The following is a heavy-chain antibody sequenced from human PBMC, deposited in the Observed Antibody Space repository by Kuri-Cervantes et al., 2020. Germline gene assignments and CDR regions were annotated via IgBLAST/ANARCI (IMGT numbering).Heavy chain of an antibody. D-gene: IGHD5-24*01. CDR1: GFTFGTYG. Sequence: GESLKISCAASGFTFGTYGMHWVRQAPGKGLEWVADINPDGGQKVYVDSVKGRFSVSRDNAKNSLYLEMNSLGTDDTAVFYCVRANNWAFDFWGQGVLVTVSS. V-gene: IGHV3-7*01. CDR3: VRANNWAFDF. J-gene: IGHJ4*02. CDR2: INPDGGQK.